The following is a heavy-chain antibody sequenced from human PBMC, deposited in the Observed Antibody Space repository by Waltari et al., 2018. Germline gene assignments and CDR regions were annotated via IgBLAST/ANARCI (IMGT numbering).Heavy chain of an antibody. D-gene: IGHD6-6*01. CDR2: IIPILGIA. V-gene: IGHV1-69*02. Sequence: QVQLVQSGAAVKQPGSSVKVPCQASVGPFSSYTLSWVRQAPGQGLEWMGRIIPILGIANYAQKFQGRVTITADKSKSTAYMELSRLRSEDTAVYDCARAEYSDVQWGQGTLVTVSS. J-gene: IGHJ4*02. CDR3: ARAEYSDVQ. CDR1: VGPFSSYT.